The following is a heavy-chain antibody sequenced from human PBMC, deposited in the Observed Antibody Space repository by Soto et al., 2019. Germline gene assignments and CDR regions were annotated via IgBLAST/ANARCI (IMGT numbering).Heavy chain of an antibody. V-gene: IGHV1-18*01. J-gene: IGHJ6*02. CDR2: ISTYTGNT. CDR3: AGGYYYGSGRPTPGGMDV. CDR1: GYTFTNYD. D-gene: IGHD3-10*01. Sequence: QVHLVQSGAEVKKPGASVKVSCKASGYTFTNYDINWVRQAPGQGLEWMGWISTYTGNTYYAQKLQGRVTMTTDTSTSTAYMELRSRRADDTAVYYCAGGYYYGSGRPTPGGMDVWGQGTTGTVSS.